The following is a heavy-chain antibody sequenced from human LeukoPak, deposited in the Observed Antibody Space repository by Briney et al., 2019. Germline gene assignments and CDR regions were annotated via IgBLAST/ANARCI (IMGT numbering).Heavy chain of an antibody. J-gene: IGHJ4*02. CDR3: AKDADGGSNWNYGDY. Sequence: PGGSLRLSCAASGFTFSSYGMHWVRQAPGKGLEWVAFIRYDGSNKYYADSVKGRFTISRDNSKNTLYLQMNSLRAEDTAVYYCAKDADGGSNWNYGDYWGQGTLVTVSS. V-gene: IGHV3-30*02. CDR1: GFTFSSYG. CDR2: IRYDGSNK. D-gene: IGHD1-7*01.